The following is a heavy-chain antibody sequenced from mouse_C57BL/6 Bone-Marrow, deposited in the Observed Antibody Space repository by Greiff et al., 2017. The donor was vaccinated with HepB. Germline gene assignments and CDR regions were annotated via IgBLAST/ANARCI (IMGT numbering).Heavy chain of an antibody. D-gene: IGHD1-1*01. Sequence: VQLVESGPGLVQPSQSLSITCTVSGFSLTSYGVHWVRQSPGKGLEWLGVIWSGGSTDYNAAFISRLSISKDNSKSQVFFKMNSLQADDTAIYYCASLYYGSSFLLFDYWGQGTTLTVSS. J-gene: IGHJ2*01. V-gene: IGHV2-2*01. CDR2: IWSGGST. CDR3: ASLYYGSSFLLFDY. CDR1: GFSLTSYG.